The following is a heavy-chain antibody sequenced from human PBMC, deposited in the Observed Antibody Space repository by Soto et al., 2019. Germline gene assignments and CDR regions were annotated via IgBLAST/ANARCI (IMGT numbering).Heavy chain of an antibody. CDR1: GASVSTGVYY. D-gene: IGHD3-10*02. V-gene: IGHV4-31*03. Sequence: SETLSLTCTVSGASVSTGVYYWTWIRQHPGKGLEWIGYIDNGGSTYYNPSLTGRVDISVDTSKNEFSLNLQSLTAADTAFYYCAGAVSDFDVRRYRTSYFDQWGQG. CDR2: IDNGGST. CDR3: AGAVSDFDVRRYRTSYFDQ. J-gene: IGHJ4*02.